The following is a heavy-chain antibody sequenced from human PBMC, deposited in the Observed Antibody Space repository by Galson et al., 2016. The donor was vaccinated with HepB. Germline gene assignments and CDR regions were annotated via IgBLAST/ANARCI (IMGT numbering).Heavy chain of an antibody. CDR2: IYSSGNA. V-gene: IGHV4-31*03. D-gene: IGHD3-10*01. CDR3: AREARTRDRGVSKYYGTDG. J-gene: IGHJ6*02. CDR1: GDSISSGIYF. Sequence: TLSLTCTVSGDSISSGIYFWSWIRQLPGKGLEWIGYIYSSGNAYYNPSLKSRVIISVDTSKNQFSLRLNSVTAADTALYFCAREARTRDRGVSKYYGTDGWGQGTTVTVSS.